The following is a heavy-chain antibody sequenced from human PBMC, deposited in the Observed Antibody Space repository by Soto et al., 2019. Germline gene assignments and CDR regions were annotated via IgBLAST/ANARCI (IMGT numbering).Heavy chain of an antibody. Sequence: QVQLQESGPGLVKPSQTLSLTCTVSGGSISSGGYYWSWIRQHPGKGLEWIGYIYYSGSTYYNPSLKSRVTISVDRSKNQFSLKLSSVTAADTAVYYCARGYCSSTSCYTRRVTPWFDPWGQGTLVTVSS. CDR3: ARGYCSSTSCYTRRVTPWFDP. D-gene: IGHD2-2*02. V-gene: IGHV4-31*03. J-gene: IGHJ5*02. CDR2: IYYSGST. CDR1: GGSISSGGYY.